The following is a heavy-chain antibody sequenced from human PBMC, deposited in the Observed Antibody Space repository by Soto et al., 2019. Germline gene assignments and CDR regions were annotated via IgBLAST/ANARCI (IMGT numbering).Heavy chain of an antibody. D-gene: IGHD5-18*01. V-gene: IGHV4-31*01. CDR3: ARGGGYTAACGYSGVWFDP. Sequence: QVKLQESGPGLVKPSQTLSLTCTVSGDSMSSVGYFWVWIRQHPGKGLEWIGHISSSGGPNPNPSLKPPVSSAVDTSNNHFYLKLTAVAVADTAVYYCARGGGYTAACGYSGVWFDPLVQGTLVTVSS. J-gene: IGHJ5*02. CDR2: ISSSGGP. CDR1: GDSMSSVGYF.